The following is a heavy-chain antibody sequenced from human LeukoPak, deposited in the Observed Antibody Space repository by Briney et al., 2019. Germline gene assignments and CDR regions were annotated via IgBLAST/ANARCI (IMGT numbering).Heavy chain of an antibody. Sequence: GRSLRLSCAPSGLTFSRHGMHWVRQAPGKGLEWVAIISNDGSRKYYAHSVEGRFTISRDNSKNTLYLQMDSLRAEDAAVYYCARDRAWNYFDYWGQGTLVTVSS. CDR2: ISNDGSRK. CDR1: GLTFSRHG. D-gene: IGHD3-3*01. CDR3: ARDRAWNYFDY. J-gene: IGHJ4*02. V-gene: IGHV3-30*03.